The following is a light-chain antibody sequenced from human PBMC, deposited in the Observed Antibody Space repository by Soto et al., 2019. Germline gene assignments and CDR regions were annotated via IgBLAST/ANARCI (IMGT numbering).Light chain of an antibody. J-gene: IGKJ2*01. CDR3: QQYGGVPYT. CDR1: ESISRDY. Sequence: EIVLTQSPGTLSLSPGQTPTLSCRASESISRDYLAWYQQRLGQAPRLLIYGASSGATGIPDRFSGSGSGTDFTLTISRLEPEDFAIYYCQQYGGVPYTFGQGTKLEIK. V-gene: IGKV3-20*01. CDR2: GAS.